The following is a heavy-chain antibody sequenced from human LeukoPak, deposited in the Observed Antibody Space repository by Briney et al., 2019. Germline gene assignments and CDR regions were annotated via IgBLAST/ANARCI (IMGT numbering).Heavy chain of an antibody. D-gene: IGHD3-10*01. CDR3: ARLGVRGIDY. CDR2: IIDTGST. V-gene: IGHV4-34*12. Sequence: SETLSLTCVVYGESFSGYYWTWIRQPPGKGLEWIGEIIDTGSTNYNPSLKSRVTISVDTSKNQFSLKLSSVTAADTAVYYCARLGVRGIDYWGQGTLVTVSS. J-gene: IGHJ4*02. CDR1: GESFSGYY.